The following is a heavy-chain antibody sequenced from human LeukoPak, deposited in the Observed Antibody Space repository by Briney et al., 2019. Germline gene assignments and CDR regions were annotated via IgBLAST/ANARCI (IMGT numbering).Heavy chain of an antibody. V-gene: IGHV3-33*01. D-gene: IGHD2-15*01. J-gene: IGHJ3*02. CDR2: IWYDGSNK. CDR1: GFTFSSYG. Sequence: GGSLRLSCAASGFTFSSYGMHWVRQAPGKGLEWVAVIWYDGSNKYYADSVKGRFTISRDNSKNTLYLQMNSLRAEDTAVYYCARARSGPHDAFDIWGQGTMVTVSS. CDR3: ARARSGPHDAFDI.